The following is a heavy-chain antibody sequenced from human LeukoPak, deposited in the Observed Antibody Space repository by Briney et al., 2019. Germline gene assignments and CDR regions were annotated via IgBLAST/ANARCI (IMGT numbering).Heavy chain of an antibody. CDR1: GYTFTSYY. V-gene: IGHV1-69*13. CDR3: ASSGSPWFDP. CDR2: IVPIFGTA. J-gene: IGHJ5*02. D-gene: IGHD6-6*01. Sequence: ASVTVSCKASGYTFTSYYMHWVRQAPGQGLEWMGGIVPIFGTANYAQKFQGRVTITADESTSTAYMELSSLRSEDTAVYYCASSGSPWFDPWGQGTLVTVSS.